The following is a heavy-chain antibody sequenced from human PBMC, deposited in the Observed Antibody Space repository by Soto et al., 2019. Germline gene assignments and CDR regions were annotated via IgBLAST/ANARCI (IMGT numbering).Heavy chain of an antibody. CDR3: ARGSDDFWSGSYYDP. CDR2: MNPNSGNT. D-gene: IGHD3-3*01. V-gene: IGHV1-8*01. CDR1: GYTFTSYD. J-gene: IGHJ5*02. Sequence: ASVKVSCKASGYTFTSYDINWVLQATGQGLEWMGWMNPNSGNTGYAQKFQGRVTMTRNTSISTAYMELSSLRSEDTAVYYCARGSDDFWSGSYYDPWGQGTLVTVSS.